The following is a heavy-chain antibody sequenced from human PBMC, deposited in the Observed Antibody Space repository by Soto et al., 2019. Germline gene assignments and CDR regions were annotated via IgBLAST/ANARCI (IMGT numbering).Heavy chain of an antibody. V-gene: IGHV3-21*01. D-gene: IGHD2-2*01. Sequence: EVQLVESGGGLVKPGGSLRLSCAASGFSFSSYSMNWVRQAPGKGLEWVSSISSSSSYIYHADSVKGRFTISRDNAKNSLYLQMNSLRAEDTAVYYCARDRCSSNSCYDFGAGGQGSLVTVSS. CDR2: ISSSSSYI. CDR1: GFSFSSYS. J-gene: IGHJ4*02. CDR3: ARDRCSSNSCYDFGA.